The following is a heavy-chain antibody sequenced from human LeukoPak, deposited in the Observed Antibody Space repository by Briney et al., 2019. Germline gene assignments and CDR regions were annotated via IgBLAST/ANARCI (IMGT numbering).Heavy chain of an antibody. J-gene: IGHJ4*02. CDR2: ITYSGDST. D-gene: IGHD1-26*01. V-gene: IGHV3-23*01. CDR3: AKGGSGNFLFDY. Sequence: PGGSLRLSCAASRFTFSSSAMSWVRQAPGKGLEWVSGITYSGDSTYYADSVKGRFTISRDNSKNTLYLQMNSLRAEDTAAYYCAKGGSGNFLFDYWGQGTLVTVSS. CDR1: RFTFSSSA.